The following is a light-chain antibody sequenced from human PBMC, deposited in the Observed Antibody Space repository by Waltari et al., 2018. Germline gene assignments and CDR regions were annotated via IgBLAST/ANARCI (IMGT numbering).Light chain of an antibody. V-gene: IGKV3-20*01. CDR1: QSVSSSY. CDR2: GAS. Sequence: EIVLPQSPGTLSLSPGERATLSCRASQSVSSSYLAWYQQKPGQAPRLLIYGASSRATGIPDRFSGSGSGTDFTLTISRLEPEDFAVYDCQQYGSSLYTFGQGTKLEIK. CDR3: QQYGSSLYT. J-gene: IGKJ2*01.